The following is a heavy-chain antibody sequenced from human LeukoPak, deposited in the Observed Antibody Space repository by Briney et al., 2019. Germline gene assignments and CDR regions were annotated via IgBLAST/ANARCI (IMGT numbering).Heavy chain of an antibody. CDR3: AKDAFPQWLVPDY. J-gene: IGHJ4*02. D-gene: IGHD6-19*01. CDR2: ISYDGSNK. V-gene: IGHV3-30*18. CDR1: GFTFSSYG. Sequence: AGGSLRLSCAASGFTFSSYGMHWVRQAPGKGLEWVAVISYDGSNKYYADSVKGRFTISRDNSKNTLYLQMNSLRAEDTAVYYCAKDAFPQWLVPDYWGQGTLVTVSS.